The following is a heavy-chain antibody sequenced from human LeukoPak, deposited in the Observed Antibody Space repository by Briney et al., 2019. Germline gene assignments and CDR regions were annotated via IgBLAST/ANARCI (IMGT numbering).Heavy chain of an antibody. D-gene: IGHD4-17*01. J-gene: IGHJ5*02. CDR1: GFTFSTYA. CDR3: ARDHSMDYGNWFDP. Sequence: GGSLRLSCAASGFTFSTYAMHWVRKAPGKGLEWVAVLSYDGSTKYYADSLKGRFTISRDNSRNTLYLQMNGLRADDTAVYYCARDHSMDYGNWFDPWGQGTLVTVSS. V-gene: IGHV3-30-3*01. CDR2: LSYDGSTK.